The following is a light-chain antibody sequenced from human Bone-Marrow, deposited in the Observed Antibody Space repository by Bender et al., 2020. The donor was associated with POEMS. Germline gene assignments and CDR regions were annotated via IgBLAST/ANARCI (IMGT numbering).Light chain of an antibody. CDR1: TSDVGNFDL. CDR2: EGT. CDR3: VAWDASLNGWV. J-gene: IGLJ3*02. Sequence: HSALTQPASVSGSPGQSITISCTATTSDVGNFDLVSWYQQHPGKAPKLMIYEGTKRPSGVPDRFSGSKSGTSASLAITGLQSDDEAIYFCVAWDASLNGWVFGGGTKLTVL. V-gene: IGLV2-14*02.